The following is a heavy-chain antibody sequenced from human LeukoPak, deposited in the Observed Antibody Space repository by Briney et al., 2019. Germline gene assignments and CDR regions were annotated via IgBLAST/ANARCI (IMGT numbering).Heavy chain of an antibody. V-gene: IGHV3-73*01. Sequence: GGSLRLSCAASGFSFSGSTMHWVRQASGKGLEWVVRIRSKANSYATTYGASVKGRFTISRDDSKNTTYLQMNSLKSEDTAVYYCIGSPSDFWSTWFDPWGQGTLVTVSS. J-gene: IGHJ5*02. CDR3: IGSPSDFWSTWFDP. CDR1: GFSFSGST. CDR2: IRSKANSYAT. D-gene: IGHD3-3*01.